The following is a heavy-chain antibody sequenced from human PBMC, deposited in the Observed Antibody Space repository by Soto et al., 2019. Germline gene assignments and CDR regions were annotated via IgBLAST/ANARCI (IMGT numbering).Heavy chain of an antibody. CDR1: GGSISSSSYY. CDR3: ARQRTSVVTQAYFDV. J-gene: IGHJ4*02. Sequence: KPSETLSLTCGVSGGSISSSSYYWGWIRQPPGKGLEWIGSIYHSGSTYYNPSLKSRVTISVDTSKNQFSLKLSSVTAADTAVYYCARQRTSVVTQAYFDVWGPGSLVTVSS. V-gene: IGHV4-39*01. D-gene: IGHD2-21*02. CDR2: IYHSGST.